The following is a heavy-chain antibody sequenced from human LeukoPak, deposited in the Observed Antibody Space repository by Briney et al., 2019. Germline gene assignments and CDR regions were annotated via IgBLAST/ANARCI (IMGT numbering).Heavy chain of an antibody. CDR2: MYYTGST. D-gene: IGHD4-23*01. J-gene: IGHJ6*02. CDR1: GGSISSYY. CDR3: ASSTVVTSYYYYGMDV. Sequence: SETLSLTCTVSGGSISSYYWSWFRQPPGKGLEWIGYMYYTGSTSYNPSLKSRVTISVDTSKSQFSLKLSSVTAADTAVYYCASSTVVTSYYYYGMDVWGQGTTVTVSS. V-gene: IGHV4-59*01.